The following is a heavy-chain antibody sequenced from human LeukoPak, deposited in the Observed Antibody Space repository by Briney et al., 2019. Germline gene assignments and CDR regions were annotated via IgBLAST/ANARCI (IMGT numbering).Heavy chain of an antibody. CDR1: GGSFSGYY. Sequence: PSETLSLTCAVYGGSFSGYYWSWIRQPPGKGLEWIGEINHSGSTNYNPSLKSRVTISVDTSKNQFSLKLSSVTAADTAVYYCARSPLIGGAVKVRSRGYYMDVWGKGTTVTISS. CDR3: ARSPLIGGAVKVRSRGYYMDV. V-gene: IGHV4-34*01. J-gene: IGHJ6*03. CDR2: INHSGST. D-gene: IGHD2/OR15-2a*01.